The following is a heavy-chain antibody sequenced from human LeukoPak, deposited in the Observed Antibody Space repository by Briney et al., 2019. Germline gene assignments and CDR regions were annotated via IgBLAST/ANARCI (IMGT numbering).Heavy chain of an antibody. V-gene: IGHV1-69*13. CDR1: GGTFSSYA. CDR2: IIPIFGTA. D-gene: IGHD5-12*01. J-gene: IGHJ4*02. Sequence: ASVKVSCKASGGTFSSYAISWVRQAPGQGLEWMGGIIPIFGTANYAQKFQGRVTITADESTSTAYMELSSLRSEDTAVCYCARGGLRGYSGYDQIDYWGQGTLVTVSS. CDR3: ARGGLRGYSGYDQIDY.